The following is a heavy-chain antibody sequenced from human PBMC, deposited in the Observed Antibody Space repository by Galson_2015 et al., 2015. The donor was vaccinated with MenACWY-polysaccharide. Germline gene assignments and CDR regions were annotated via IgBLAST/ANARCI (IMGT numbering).Heavy chain of an antibody. CDR1: GFTFTSYA. J-gene: IGHJ4*02. D-gene: IGHD2-15*01. CDR2: ISGRGGST. Sequence: SLRLSCAASGFTFTSYAMNWVRQAPGKGLEWVSAISGRGGSTYYADSVKGRFTISRDNSKNTLYLQMNSLRVEDTAVYYCTKEMVVYTATGEWWGQGTLVTVSS. V-gene: IGHV3-23*01. CDR3: TKEMVVYTATGEW.